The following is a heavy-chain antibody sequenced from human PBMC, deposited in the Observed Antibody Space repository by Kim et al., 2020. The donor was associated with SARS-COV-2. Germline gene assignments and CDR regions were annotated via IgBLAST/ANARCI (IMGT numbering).Heavy chain of an antibody. CDR1: GFTFSSYG. J-gene: IGHJ4*02. CDR3: AKDSGEHYYDSSGYYSAFDY. Sequence: GGSLRLSCAASGFTFSSYGMHWVRQAPGKGLEWVAVISYDGSNKYYADSVKGRFTISSDNYKNTLYLQMNSLRAEDTAVYYCAKDSGEHYYDSSGYYSAFDYWGQGTLVTVSS. V-gene: IGHV3-30*18. D-gene: IGHD3-22*01. CDR2: ISYDGSNK.